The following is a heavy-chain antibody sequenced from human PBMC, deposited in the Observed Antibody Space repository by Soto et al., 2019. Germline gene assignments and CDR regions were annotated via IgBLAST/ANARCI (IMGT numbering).Heavy chain of an antibody. CDR1: GGSFSGYY. Sequence: PSETLSLTCAVYGGSFSGYYWTWIRQPPGTGLEWIGEINHSGSTNYNPSLKSRVTISVDTFKNQSSLKLSSVTAADTAVYYCARFNSGSYYEAFDIWGQGTMVTVSS. V-gene: IGHV4-34*01. CDR2: INHSGST. CDR3: ARFNSGSYYEAFDI. D-gene: IGHD1-26*01. J-gene: IGHJ3*02.